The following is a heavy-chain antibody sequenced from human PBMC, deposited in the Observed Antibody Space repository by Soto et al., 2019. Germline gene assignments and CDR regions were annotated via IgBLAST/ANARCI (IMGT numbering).Heavy chain of an antibody. CDR1: GFTFSSYA. Sequence: QVQLVESGGGVVQPGRSLRLSCAASGFTFSSYAMHWVRQAPGKGLEWVAVISYDGSNKYYADSVQGRFTISRDNSKNTLYLQMNSLRAEDTAVYYCARGLEVATTHWYFDLWGRGTLVTVSS. CDR2: ISYDGSNK. V-gene: IGHV3-30-3*01. J-gene: IGHJ2*01. D-gene: IGHD5-12*01. CDR3: ARGLEVATTHWYFDL.